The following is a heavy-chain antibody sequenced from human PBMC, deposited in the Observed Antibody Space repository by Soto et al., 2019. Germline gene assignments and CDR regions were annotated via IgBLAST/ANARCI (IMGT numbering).Heavy chain of an antibody. CDR3: ARDIHVNMKYGAYYYYGMDV. CDR1: GYTFTSYG. Sequence: ASVKVSCKASGYTFTSYGISWVRQAPGQGLEWMGWISAYNGNTNYAQKLQGRVTMTTDTSTSTAYMELRSLRSDDTAVYYCARDIHVNMKYGAYYYYGMDVWGQGTKVTVYS. J-gene: IGHJ6*02. D-gene: IGHD2-2*02. V-gene: IGHV1-18*04. CDR2: ISAYNGNT.